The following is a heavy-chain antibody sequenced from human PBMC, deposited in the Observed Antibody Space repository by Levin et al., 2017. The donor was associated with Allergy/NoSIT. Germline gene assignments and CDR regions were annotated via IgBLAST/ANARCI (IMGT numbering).Heavy chain of an antibody. Sequence: GGSLRLSCAASGFTFSSYWMSWVRQAPGKGLEWLANIKQDGREKYYVDSVKGRFTISRDNAKNSLYLELNSLRAEDTAVYYCATDSTRVGATGGSDYWGQGTLVTVSS. CDR1: GFTFSSYW. CDR3: ATDSTRVGATGGSDY. V-gene: IGHV3-7*01. D-gene: IGHD1-26*01. CDR2: IKQDGREK. J-gene: IGHJ4*02.